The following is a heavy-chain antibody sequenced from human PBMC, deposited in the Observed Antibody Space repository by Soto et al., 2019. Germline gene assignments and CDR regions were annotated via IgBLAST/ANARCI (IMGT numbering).Heavy chain of an antibody. CDR2: ISYDGSQK. CDR1: GFTFSNV. Sequence: QVQLVESGGGVVQPGRSLRLSCAASGFTFSNVMHWVRQAPGKGLEWVAVISYDGSQKFYADSVKGRFTISRDNSKNTVYLQMNSLRIEDTAVYYCARDLWGYVSGVFDYWGQGTLVTVPS. D-gene: IGHD3-10*01. CDR3: ARDLWGYVSGVFDY. V-gene: IGHV3-30*04. J-gene: IGHJ4*02.